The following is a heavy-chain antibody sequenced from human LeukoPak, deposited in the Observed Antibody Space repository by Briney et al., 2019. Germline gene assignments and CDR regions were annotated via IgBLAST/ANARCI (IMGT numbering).Heavy chain of an antibody. CDR3: ARQVGATGSDYFDY. CDR2: IYYSGST. Sequence: PSETLSLTCTVSGGSISSSSYYWGWIRQPPGKGLEWIGSIYYSGSTYYNPSLKSRVTISVDTSKNQFSLKLSSVTAADTAVYYCARQVGATGSDYFDYWGQGTLVTVSS. V-gene: IGHV4-39*01. CDR1: GGSISSSSYY. J-gene: IGHJ4*02. D-gene: IGHD1-26*01.